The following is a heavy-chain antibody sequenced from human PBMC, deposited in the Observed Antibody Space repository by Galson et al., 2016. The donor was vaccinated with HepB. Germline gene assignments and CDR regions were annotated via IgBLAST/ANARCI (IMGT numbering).Heavy chain of an antibody. V-gene: IGHV5-51*01. D-gene: IGHD5-12*01. CDR2: IYPGEPDT. CDR3: VKRGGYSGYDKFDF. Sequence: QSGAAVKKPGESLNISCKASGYKFISYWIGWVRQRPGKGLEWMGAIYPGEPDTSNIPSFQGQVTITADTSISSASLQWNSLKASDTAIYFCVKRGGYSGYDKFDFWGQGTLVTVSA. J-gene: IGHJ4*02. CDR1: GYKFISYW.